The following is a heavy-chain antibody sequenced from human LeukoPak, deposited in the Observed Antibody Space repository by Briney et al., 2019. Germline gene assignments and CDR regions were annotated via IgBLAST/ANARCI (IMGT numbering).Heavy chain of an antibody. V-gene: IGHV3-23*01. CDR1: GFTFSSYA. CDR2: ISGSGGST. D-gene: IGHD4-17*01. CDR3: AKAIYGDYVWYYYYMDV. Sequence: PGGSLRLSCAASGFTFSSYAMSWVRQAPGKGLEWVSAISGSGGSTYYADSVKGRFTISRDNSKNTLYLQMNSLRAEDTAVHYCAKAIYGDYVWYYYYMDVWGKGTTVTVSS. J-gene: IGHJ6*03.